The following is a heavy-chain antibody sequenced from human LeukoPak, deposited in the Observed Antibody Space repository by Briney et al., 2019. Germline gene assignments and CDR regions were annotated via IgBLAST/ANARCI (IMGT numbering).Heavy chain of an antibody. CDR3: AKDYGSSSGLAN. V-gene: IGHV3-30*18. CDR2: ISYDGSNK. D-gene: IGHD6-6*01. CDR1: GFTFSSYA. J-gene: IGHJ4*02. Sequence: SLRLSFSASGFTFSSYAMSWVRQGPGKGLEWVAVISYDGSNKYYADSVKGRFTISRDNSKNTLYLQVNSLRAEDTAVYYCAKDYGSSSGLANWGQGTLVTVSS.